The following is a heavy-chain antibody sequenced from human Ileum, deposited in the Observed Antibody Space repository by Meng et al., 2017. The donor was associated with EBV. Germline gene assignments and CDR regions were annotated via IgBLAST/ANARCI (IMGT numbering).Heavy chain of an antibody. CDR3: AKEEMRVGATRAFDY. J-gene: IGHJ4*02. Sequence: EVQVVESGGGLVQPGGSLRLSCAVSGFTFNSYGMAWVRQAPGKGLEWVSVISDNGVRTAYADSVKGRFTISRDNSKNTLYLQMNSLRAGDTAVYYCAKEEMRVGATRAFDYWGQGAMVTVSS. CDR2: ISDNGVRT. D-gene: IGHD1-26*01. CDR1: GFTFNSYG. V-gene: IGHV3-23*04.